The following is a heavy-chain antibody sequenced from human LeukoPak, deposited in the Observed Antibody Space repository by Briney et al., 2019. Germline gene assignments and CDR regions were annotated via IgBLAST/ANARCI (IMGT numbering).Heavy chain of an antibody. J-gene: IGHJ3*02. CDR1: GGTFSSYT. Sequence: GSSVKVSCKASGGTFSSYTINWVRQAPGQGLEWMGGIIPIFGTANYAQKFQGRVTITADESTSTAYMELSSLRSEDTAVYYCARARIQLWPNHAFDIWGQGTMVTVSS. D-gene: IGHD5-18*01. CDR3: ARARIQLWPNHAFDI. CDR2: IIPIFGTA. V-gene: IGHV1-69*01.